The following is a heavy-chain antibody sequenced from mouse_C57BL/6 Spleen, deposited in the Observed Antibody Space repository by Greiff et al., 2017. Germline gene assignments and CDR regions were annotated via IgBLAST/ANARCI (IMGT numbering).Heavy chain of an antibody. V-gene: IGHV1-72*01. CDR2: IDPNSGGT. Sequence: QVQLQQPGAELVKPGASVKLSCKASGYTFTSYWMHWVKQRPGRGLEWIGRIDPNSGGTKYNEKFKSKATLTVDQPSSTAYMQLSSLTSEDSAVYYWARDYDGSSYGGYFDVWGTGTTVTVSS. D-gene: IGHD1-1*01. J-gene: IGHJ1*03. CDR3: ARDYDGSSYGGYFDV. CDR1: GYTFTSYW.